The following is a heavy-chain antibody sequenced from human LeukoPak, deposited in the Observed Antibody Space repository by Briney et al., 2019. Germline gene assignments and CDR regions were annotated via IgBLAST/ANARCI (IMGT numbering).Heavy chain of an antibody. CDR1: GGSISSSSYY. J-gene: IGHJ5*02. D-gene: IGHD6-13*01. Sequence: SESLSLTCTVSGGSISSSSYYWGWIRQPPGKGLEWIGSIYYSGSTYYNPSLKSRVTISVDTSKNQFSLKLSSVTAADTAVYYCARDPAAAAADNWFDPWGQGTLVTVSS. CDR3: ARDPAAAAADNWFDP. CDR2: IYYSGST. V-gene: IGHV4-39*07.